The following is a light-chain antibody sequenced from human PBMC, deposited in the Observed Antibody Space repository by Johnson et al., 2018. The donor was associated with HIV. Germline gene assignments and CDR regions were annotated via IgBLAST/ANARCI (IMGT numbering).Light chain of an antibody. V-gene: IGLV1-51*02. J-gene: IGLJ1*01. CDR2: ENN. CDR1: SSNIGDNY. Sequence: QSVLTQPPSVSAAPGQKVTISCSGSSSNIGDNYVSWYQQLPGTAPKLLIYENNKRPSGIPARFSGSKSGTSATLGITGLQTGDAADYYCGTWDSSLSVPYVFGTGTKVTVL. CDR3: GTWDSSLSVPYV.